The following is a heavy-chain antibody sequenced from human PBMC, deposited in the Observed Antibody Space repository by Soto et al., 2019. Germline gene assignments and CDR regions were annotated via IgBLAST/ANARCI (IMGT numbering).Heavy chain of an antibody. CDR1: GGTFSSYA. CDR2: IIPIFGTA. V-gene: IGHV1-69*13. D-gene: IGHD5-12*01. J-gene: IGHJ4*02. Sequence: SVKVSCKASGGTFSSYAISWVRQAPGQGLEWMGGIIPIFGTANYAQKFQGRVTITADESTSTAYMELSSLRSEDTAVYYCASRGRDGYKYTSDYWGQGTLVTVS. CDR3: ASRGRDGYKYTSDY.